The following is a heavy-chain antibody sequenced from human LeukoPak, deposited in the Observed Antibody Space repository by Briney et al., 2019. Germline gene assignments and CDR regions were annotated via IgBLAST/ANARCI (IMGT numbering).Heavy chain of an antibody. D-gene: IGHD4-11*01. CDR1: GGSISSYC. CDR3: ARGRVSSSTWYSTYYYFFYMDF. CDR2: VDHTGST. V-gene: IGHV4-59*01. J-gene: IGHJ6*03. Sequence: SETLSLTCTVSGGSISSYCWSWIRQPPGKGLEWIGYVDHTGSTKFNPSLNGRVSISRDTSNNFFSLRLRSVTAADTAVYFCARGRVSSSTWYSTYYYFFYMDFWGKGTTVTVSS.